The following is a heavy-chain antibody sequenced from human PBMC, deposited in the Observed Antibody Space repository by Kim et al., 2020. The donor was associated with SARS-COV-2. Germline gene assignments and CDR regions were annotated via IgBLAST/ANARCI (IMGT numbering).Heavy chain of an antibody. CDR2: IKTKTDGETA. Sequence: GGSLRLSCAASGFIFRNAWMTWVRQAPGKGLEWVGRIKTKTDGETADYGAAVKGRFVISRDDSKSLVYLQMNGRKIEDTGVYYCTTDEGCTRHYCDSWG. J-gene: IGHJ4*01. D-gene: IGHD2-2*01. CDR3: TTDEGCTRHYCDS. V-gene: IGHV3-15*01. CDR1: GFIFRNAW.